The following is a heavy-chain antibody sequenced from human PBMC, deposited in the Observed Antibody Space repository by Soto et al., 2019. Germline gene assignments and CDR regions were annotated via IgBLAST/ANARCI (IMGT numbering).Heavy chain of an antibody. CDR2: ISSSTNTI. CDR1: GFIFSSYS. D-gene: IGHD3-3*01. V-gene: IGHV3-48*02. Sequence: EVQLVESGGGLVQPGGSLRLSCAASGFIFSSYSMSWVRQVPGKGLQWVSHISSSTNTIYYADSVKGRFTISRDSAKNSEYLQMNSLRDEDTAAYYCAGCGEFFVVPGSLIFHFNGLDVWGQGTTVTVSS. CDR3: AGCGEFFVVPGSLIFHFNGLDV. J-gene: IGHJ6*02.